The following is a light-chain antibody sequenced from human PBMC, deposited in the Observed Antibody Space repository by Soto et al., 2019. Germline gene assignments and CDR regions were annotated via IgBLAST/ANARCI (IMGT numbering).Light chain of an antibody. V-gene: IGKV3-15*01. CDR1: QSVSSS. J-gene: IGKJ2*01. CDR2: GAS. Sequence: EIVMTQSPGTLSVSPGERVTLSCRASQSVSSSLAWYQQKPGQAPRLLIFGASTRATGVPPRFSGSGSGTEFTLAISSLQSEDFAVYYCQQYINWSPTFTFGKGTKLEIK. CDR3: QQYINWSPTFT.